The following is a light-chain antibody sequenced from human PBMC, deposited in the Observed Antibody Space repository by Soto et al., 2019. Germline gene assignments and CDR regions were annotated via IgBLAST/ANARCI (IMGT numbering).Light chain of an antibody. V-gene: IGLV2-8*01. J-gene: IGLJ1*01. CDR3: CSYIGHYIYV. CDR1: NSDIGDYNY. CDR2: EVT. Sequence: QSALTQPPSASESPGQSVTFSCTGTNSDIGDYNYVSWYQQHPGKAPKLMIYEVTKRPSGVPDRFSGSKSGNTASLTVSGLQAEDEADYYCCSYIGHYIYVFGTGTKVTV.